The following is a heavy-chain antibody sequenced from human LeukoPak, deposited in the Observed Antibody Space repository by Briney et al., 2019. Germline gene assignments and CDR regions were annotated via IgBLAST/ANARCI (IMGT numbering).Heavy chain of an antibody. CDR3: TSSDDFWSGYYQGNYFDY. Sequence: GSLRLSCTASGFTFGDYAMSWVRQAPGKGLEWVGFIRSKAYGGTTEYAASVKGRFTISRDDSKSIAYLQMNCLKTEDTAVYYCTSSDDFWSGYYQGNYFDYWGQGTLVTVSS. V-gene: IGHV3-49*04. D-gene: IGHD3-3*01. CDR2: IRSKAYGGTT. J-gene: IGHJ4*02. CDR1: GFTFGDYA.